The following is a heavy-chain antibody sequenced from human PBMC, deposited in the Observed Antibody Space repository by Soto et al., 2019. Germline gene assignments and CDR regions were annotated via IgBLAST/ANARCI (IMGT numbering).Heavy chain of an antibody. D-gene: IGHD1-26*01. CDR1: GFTFSDHY. J-gene: IGHJ4*01. CDR3: ARDSGKGAYFDY. CDR2: IRNKANSYTT. Sequence: EVQLVESGGGLVQPGGSLRLSCAASGFTFSDHYMDWVRQAPGKGLEWVGRIRNKANSYTTDYAASVKGRFTISRDDSKDSLYLQMNSLKTEDTAIYYCARDSGKGAYFDYWGHGTLATVSS. V-gene: IGHV3-72*01.